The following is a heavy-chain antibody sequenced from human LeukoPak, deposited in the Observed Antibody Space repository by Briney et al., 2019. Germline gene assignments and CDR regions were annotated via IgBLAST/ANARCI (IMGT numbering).Heavy chain of an antibody. CDR2: ISSSGYTI. CDR3: ARVSGWSQQHFDY. D-gene: IGHD6-19*01. V-gene: IGHV3-48*03. CDR1: GFTFSDHS. J-gene: IGHJ4*02. Sequence: GGSLRLSCAASGFTFSDHSIHWVRQALGKGLEWVSYISSSGYTIYYADSVKGRFTISRDNAKNSLYLQMNSLRAEDTAVYYCARVSGWSQQHFDYWGQGTLVTVSS.